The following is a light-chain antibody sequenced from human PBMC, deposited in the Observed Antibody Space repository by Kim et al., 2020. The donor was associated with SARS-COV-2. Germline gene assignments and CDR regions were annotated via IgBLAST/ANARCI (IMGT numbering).Light chain of an antibody. Sequence: CPGERAIPSCRASQSVSSSYLAWYQHKPVQSPRLLIHGASSRATGVPDRFRGGGSGTDFTLTITRLEPEDFAVYYCQQYGRSPTTFGQGTRLEIK. CDR3: QQYGRSPTT. CDR1: QSVSSSY. J-gene: IGKJ5*01. V-gene: IGKV3-20*01. CDR2: GAS.